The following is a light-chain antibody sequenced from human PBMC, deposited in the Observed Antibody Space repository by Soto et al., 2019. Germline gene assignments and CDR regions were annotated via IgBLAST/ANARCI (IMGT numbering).Light chain of an antibody. J-gene: IGLJ2*01. CDR2: DTT. CDR1: GSNIGAGYD. V-gene: IGLV1-40*01. Sequence: QSVLTQPPSVSGAPGQSVTISCIGSGSNIGAGYDVHWYQQLPGVAPKLLIFDTTNRPSGVPGRFSGSKSGASASLAITGLLPVDEADFFCQSFDTNLNAVVFGGGTKVTVL. CDR3: QSFDTNLNAVV.